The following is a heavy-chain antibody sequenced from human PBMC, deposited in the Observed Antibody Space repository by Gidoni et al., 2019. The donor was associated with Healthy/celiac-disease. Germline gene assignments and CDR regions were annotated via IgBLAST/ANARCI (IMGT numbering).Heavy chain of an antibody. Sequence: QVQLQQWGAGLFNPSETLSPTCAFYGGSFGGYYWSWIRQPPGKGLDWIGEINHSGTTNYQPSLKSRVTISVDTSKNQFSLKLGCVTAADTAVYYCARGSLYYYDSSGPKYFQHWGQGTLVTVSS. CDR2: INHSGTT. CDR1: GGSFGGYY. D-gene: IGHD3-22*01. V-gene: IGHV4-34*01. CDR3: ARGSLYYYDSSGPKYFQH. J-gene: IGHJ1*01.